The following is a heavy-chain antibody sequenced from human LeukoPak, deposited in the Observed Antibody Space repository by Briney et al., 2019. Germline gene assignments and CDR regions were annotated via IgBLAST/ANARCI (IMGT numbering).Heavy chain of an antibody. J-gene: IGHJ5*02. CDR3: ARDTTSEYDILTGYYNVRGFDP. CDR2: INPNSGGT. D-gene: IGHD3-9*01. Sequence: ASVKVSCKASGYTFTGYCMHWVRQAPGQGLEWMGWINPNSGGTNYAQKFQGRVTMTRDTSISTAYMELSRLRSDDTAVYYCARDTTSEYDILTGYYNVRGFDPWGQGTLVTVSS. V-gene: IGHV1-2*02. CDR1: GYTFTGYC.